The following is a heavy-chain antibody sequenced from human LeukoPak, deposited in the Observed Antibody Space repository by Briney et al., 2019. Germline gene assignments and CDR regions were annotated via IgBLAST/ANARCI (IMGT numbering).Heavy chain of an antibody. CDR1: GCSISSSSYY. CDR2: IYYSGST. V-gene: IGHV4-39*07. Sequence: SETLSLTCTVSGCSISSSSYYWGCIRQPPGKGLEWFGSIYYSGSTYYNPSLKSRVTISVDTSKNQFSLKLSSVTAADTAVYYCARDSAYYDILTGYWFDPWGQGTLVTVSS. D-gene: IGHD3-9*01. J-gene: IGHJ5*02. CDR3: ARDSAYYDILTGYWFDP.